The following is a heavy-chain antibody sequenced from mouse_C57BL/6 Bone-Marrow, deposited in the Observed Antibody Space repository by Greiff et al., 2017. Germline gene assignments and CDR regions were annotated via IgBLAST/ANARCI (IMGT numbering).Heavy chain of an antibody. V-gene: IGHV1-50*01. J-gene: IGHJ1*03. Sequence: VQLQQPGAELVKPGASVKLSCKASGYTFTSYWMQWVKQRPGQGLEWIGEIDPYDSYTNSNQKFKGKATLTVDTSSSTAYMQLSSLTSEDSAVYYCAREIYDGYYFGYFDVWGTGTTVTVSS. CDR1: GYTFTSYW. CDR3: AREIYDGYYFGYFDV. D-gene: IGHD2-3*01. CDR2: IDPYDSYT.